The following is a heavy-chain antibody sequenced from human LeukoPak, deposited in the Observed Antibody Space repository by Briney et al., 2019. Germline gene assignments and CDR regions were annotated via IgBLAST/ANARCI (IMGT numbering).Heavy chain of an antibody. D-gene: IGHD2-2*01. V-gene: IGHV3-23*01. CDR1: GFTFSNYA. Sequence: GGSLRLSCAASGFTFSNYAMSWVRQAPGKGLEWVSAISGSGGSTYYADSVKGRFTISRDNSKNTPYLQMNSLRAEDTAVYYCAKKESRYCSSTSCLIGMDVWGQGTTVTVSS. CDR2: ISGSGGST. J-gene: IGHJ6*02. CDR3: AKKESRYCSSTSCLIGMDV.